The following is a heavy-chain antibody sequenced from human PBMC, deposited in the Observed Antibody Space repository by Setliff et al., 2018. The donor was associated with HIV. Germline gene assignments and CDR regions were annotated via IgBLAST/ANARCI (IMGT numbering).Heavy chain of an antibody. CDR1: VESFSGFY. D-gene: IGHD3-10*01. Sequence: NPSETLSLTCAVYVESFSGFYWSWIRQPPGKGLEWIGRIYTSGTTNYNPSLKSRVTMSVDTSRNQFSLKLSSVTAADTAVYYCARAGSMVRGVIISAIDIWGQGTMVTVSS. J-gene: IGHJ3*02. CDR2: IYTSGTT. CDR3: ARAGSMVRGVIISAIDI. V-gene: IGHV4-59*10.